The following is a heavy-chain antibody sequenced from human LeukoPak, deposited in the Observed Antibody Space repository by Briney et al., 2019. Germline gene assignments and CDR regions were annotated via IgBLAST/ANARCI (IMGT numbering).Heavy chain of an antibody. CDR1: GYTFTTHD. D-gene: IGHD7-27*01. V-gene: IGHV1-8*01. J-gene: IGHJ4*02. CDR3: MRTPPNWGFDY. Sequence: ASVKVSCKASGYTFTTHDINWVRQATGQGLEWLGWMSPNSGDTGYAQKFHGRVTMTSYSSISTAYMELGSLRSEDTAIYYCMRTPPNWGFDYWGQGTRVTVSS. CDR2: MSPNSGDT.